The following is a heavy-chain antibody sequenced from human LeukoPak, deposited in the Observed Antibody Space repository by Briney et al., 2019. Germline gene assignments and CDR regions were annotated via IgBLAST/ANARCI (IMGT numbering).Heavy chain of an antibody. CDR1: GGSISSYY. D-gene: IGHD1-1*01. Sequence: SETLPLTCTVPGGSISSYYWSWIRQPPGKGLEWIGYIYYSGSTNYNPSLKSRVTISVNTSKNQFSLKLSSVTAADTTVYYCARDHYIAGTQYYYYYMDVWGKGTTVTVSS. CDR3: ARDHYIAGTQYYYYYMDV. V-gene: IGHV4-59*01. CDR2: IYYSGST. J-gene: IGHJ6*03.